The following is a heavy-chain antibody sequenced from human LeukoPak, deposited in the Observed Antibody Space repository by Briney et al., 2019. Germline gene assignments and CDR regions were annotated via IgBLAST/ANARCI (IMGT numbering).Heavy chain of an antibody. CDR2: IRSKANSYAT. J-gene: IGHJ5*02. D-gene: IGHD3-9*01. CDR3: TSHFDWLSHFPFDP. CDR1: GFTFSGSA. Sequence: PGGSLRLSYAASGFTFSGSAMHWVRQASGKGLEWVGRIRSKANSYATAYAASVKGRFTISRDDSKNTAYLQMNSLKTEDTAVYYCTSHFDWLSHFPFDPWGQGTLVTVSS. V-gene: IGHV3-73*01.